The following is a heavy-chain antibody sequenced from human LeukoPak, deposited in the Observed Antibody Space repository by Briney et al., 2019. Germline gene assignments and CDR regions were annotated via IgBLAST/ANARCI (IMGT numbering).Heavy chain of an antibody. D-gene: IGHD4-23*01. CDR3: ARAQLLRLENFLDY. CDR1: GFTSSNYE. CDR2: ISRGGSDI. J-gene: IGHJ4*02. V-gene: IGHV3-48*03. Sequence: GGSLRLSCAASGFTSSNYEMNWVRQAPGQGLEWVSYISRGGSDIYYADSVKGRFTISSDSAKNSVYLQMNSLRAEDTAVYYCARAQLLRLENFLDYWGQGTLVTVSS.